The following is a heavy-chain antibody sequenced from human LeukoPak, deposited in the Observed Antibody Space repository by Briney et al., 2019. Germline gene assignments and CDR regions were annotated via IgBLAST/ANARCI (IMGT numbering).Heavy chain of an antibody. CDR2: IIPIFGTA. Sequence: SVKVSCKASGGTFSSYAISWVRQAPGQGLEWMGGIIPIFGTANYAQKFQGRVTITADESTSTAHMELSSLRSEDTAVYYCARIPYGSGSYSVGFDYWGQGTLVTVSS. CDR3: ARIPYGSGSYSVGFDY. CDR1: GGTFSSYA. J-gene: IGHJ4*02. V-gene: IGHV1-69*01. D-gene: IGHD3-10*01.